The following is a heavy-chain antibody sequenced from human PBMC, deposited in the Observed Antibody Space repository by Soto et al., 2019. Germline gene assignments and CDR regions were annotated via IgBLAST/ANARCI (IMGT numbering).Heavy chain of an antibody. D-gene: IGHD2-15*01. Sequence: EVQLLESGGDLVQPGGSLRLSCAASGFTFSSYAMSWVHQAPGKGLEWVSGISGSGGSTYYADSVKGRFTISRDNSKNTLYLQMNSLRAEDTAVYYCAKDGWDIMGGAFDIWGQGTMVIVS. CDR2: ISGSGGST. J-gene: IGHJ3*02. CDR3: AKDGWDIMGGAFDI. V-gene: IGHV3-23*01. CDR1: GFTFSSYA.